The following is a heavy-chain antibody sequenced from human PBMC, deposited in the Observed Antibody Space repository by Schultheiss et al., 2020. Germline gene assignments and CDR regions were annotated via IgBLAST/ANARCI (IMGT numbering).Heavy chain of an antibody. CDR2: ISSSSSTI. D-gene: IGHD5-12*01. Sequence: GGSLRLSCAASGFTFSSYSMNWVRQAPGKGLEWVSYISSSSSTIYYADSVKGRFTISRDNAKNSLYLQMNSLRAEDTAVYYCAKDRHSGYDANWFDPWGQGTLVTVSS. CDR3: AKDRHSGYDANWFDP. CDR1: GFTFSSYS. V-gene: IGHV3-48*01. J-gene: IGHJ5*02.